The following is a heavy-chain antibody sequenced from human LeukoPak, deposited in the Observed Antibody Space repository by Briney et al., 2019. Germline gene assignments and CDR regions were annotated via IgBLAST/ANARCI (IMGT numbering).Heavy chain of an antibody. V-gene: IGHV3-7*05. CDR1: GFSFSTSW. J-gene: IGHJ4*02. Sequence: GGSLRLSCAASGFSFSTSWMSWVRQAPGKGLERVANIKEDGSEKNYVDSVKGRFTISRDNAKNSLYLQQNSLRGEDTAVYYCARDVAAPGGVYFDYWGQGTLVTVSS. D-gene: IGHD3-16*01. CDR2: IKEDGSEK. CDR3: ARDVAAPGGVYFDY.